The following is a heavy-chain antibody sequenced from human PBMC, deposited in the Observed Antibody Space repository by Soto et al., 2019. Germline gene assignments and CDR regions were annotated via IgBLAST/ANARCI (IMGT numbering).Heavy chain of an antibody. V-gene: IGHV4-39*01. J-gene: IGHJ4*02. CDR1: GGSISYEYYH. CDR2: IYYSGSI. D-gene: IGHD3-10*01. Sequence: PSETLSLTCTVSGGSISYEYYHWTWIRQSPGKGLEWIGSIYYSGSIYYNPSLKSRVTISVDTSKNQFSLKLSSVTAADTAVYYCATLPMVRGVIDWDFDYWGQGTLVTVSS. CDR3: ATLPMVRGVIDWDFDY.